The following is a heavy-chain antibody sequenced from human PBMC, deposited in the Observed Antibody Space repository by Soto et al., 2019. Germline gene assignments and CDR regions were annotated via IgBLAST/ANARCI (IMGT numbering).Heavy chain of an antibody. CDR3: ASSPYYDILTGYNYGMDV. CDR1: GYTLTELS. D-gene: IGHD3-9*01. Sequence: ASVKVSCKVSGYTLTELSMHWVRQAPGKGLEWMGGIDAEDGETIYAQKLQGRVTMTTDTSTSTAYMELRSLRSDDTAVYYCASSPYYDILTGYNYGMDVWGQGTTVTVSS. CDR2: IDAEDGET. V-gene: IGHV1-24*01. J-gene: IGHJ6*02.